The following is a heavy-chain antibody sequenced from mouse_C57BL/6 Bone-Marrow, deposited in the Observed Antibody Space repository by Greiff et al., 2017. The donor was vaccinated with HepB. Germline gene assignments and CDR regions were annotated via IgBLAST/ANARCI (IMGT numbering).Heavy chain of an antibody. Sequence: QVQLKQSGPGLVQPSQSLSITCTVSGFSFTSYGVHWVRQSPGKGLEWLGVIWSGGSTDYNAAFISRLSISKDNSKSQVFYKMNRLQADDTAIYYGDRNFLYYYGSSFYAMDYWGQGISVTVSS. CDR3: DRNFLYYYGSSFYAMDY. V-gene: IGHV2-2*01. J-gene: IGHJ4*01. D-gene: IGHD1-1*01. CDR2: IWSGGST. CDR1: GFSFTSYG.